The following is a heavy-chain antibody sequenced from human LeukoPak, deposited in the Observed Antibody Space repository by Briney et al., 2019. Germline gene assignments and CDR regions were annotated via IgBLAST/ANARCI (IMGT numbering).Heavy chain of an antibody. D-gene: IGHD2-15*01. Sequence: GGSLRLSCGVSGFTFRTYAMSWVRQAPGEGLEWVSGVSGSGTSTYYADSVKGRFTISRDNSKNTLYLQMNSLRAEDTAVYYCDKEPRDSTGGTCPTGGGYYFDYWGQGTLVTVSS. V-gene: IGHV3-23*01. CDR1: GFTFRTYA. CDR2: VSGSGTST. CDR3: DKEPRDSTGGTCPTGGGYYFDY. J-gene: IGHJ4*02.